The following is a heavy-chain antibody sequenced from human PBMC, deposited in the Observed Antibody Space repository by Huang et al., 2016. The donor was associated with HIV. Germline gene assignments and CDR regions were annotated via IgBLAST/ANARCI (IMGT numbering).Heavy chain of an antibody. V-gene: IGHV3-53*01. CDR2: IYSGGTT. Sequence: EVQLVESGGGLIQPGGSLRLSCAASGFTVSTNYMTWVRQAPGKGLELFSLIYSGGTTYYAGAVKGRFTISRDESENTLYLHMTSLRAGDTAVYYCAKEGDTGAALGYWGQGTLVTVS. CDR1: GFTVSTNY. CDR3: AKEGDTGAALGY. D-gene: IGHD2-8*02. J-gene: IGHJ4*02.